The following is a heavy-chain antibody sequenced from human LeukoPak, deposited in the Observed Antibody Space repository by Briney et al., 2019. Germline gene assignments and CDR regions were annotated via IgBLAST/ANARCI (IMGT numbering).Heavy chain of an antibody. CDR1: GYTFTGYY. CDR3: ARWAGYCSITNCYTAFDY. D-gene: IGHD2-2*02. J-gene: IGHJ4*02. V-gene: IGHV1-2*06. Sequence: ASVKVSCKASGYTFTGYYMHWVRQAPGQGLEWMGRINPNSGGTNYAQKFQGRVTMTRDTSISTAYMELSSLRSEDTAVYYCARWAGYCSITNCYTAFDYWGQGTLVTVSS. CDR2: INPNSGGT.